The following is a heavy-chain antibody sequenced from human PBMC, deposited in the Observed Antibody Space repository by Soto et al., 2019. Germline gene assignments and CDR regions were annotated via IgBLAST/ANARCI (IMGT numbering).Heavy chain of an antibody. V-gene: IGHV3-7*01. CDR3: VTMEITGNGGPGYFDY. J-gene: IGHJ4*02. D-gene: IGHD1-20*01. CDR2: IKEEGSEK. Sequence: GGSLRLSCAPSGFSSSSSGMSWVGQAPGKGLEWLSNIKEEGSEKYYVDSVKGRCTICRDNAMSPLYLEISSLRVEDRAVFFCVTMEITGNGGPGYFDYWGQGTPVNVSS. CDR1: GFSSSSSG.